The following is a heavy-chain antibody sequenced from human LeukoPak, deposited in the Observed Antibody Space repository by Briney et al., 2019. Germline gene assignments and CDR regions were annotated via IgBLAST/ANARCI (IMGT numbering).Heavy chain of an antibody. D-gene: IGHD3-10*01. V-gene: IGHV1-18*01. CDR1: RYTFTSYG. CDR2: ICAYNGDS. J-gene: IGHJ4*02. CDR3: ARDLLITMVRGVIGY. Sequence: SAVNLSYKASRYTFTSYGISRLRQAPGQGLEWMGWICAYNGDSKHAQTLQGRVTMTTYTSTSTAYTELRSLRSDDTAVYYCARDLLITMVRGVIGYWGQGTL.